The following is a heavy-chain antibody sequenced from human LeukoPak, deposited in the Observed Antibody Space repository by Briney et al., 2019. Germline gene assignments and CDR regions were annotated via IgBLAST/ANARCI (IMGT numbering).Heavy chain of an antibody. CDR3: ANEQLVKGGFDY. CDR2: IYSGGST. CDR1: GFTVSSNY. D-gene: IGHD6-13*01. Sequence: GSLRLSCAASGFTVSSNYMNWVRQAPGKGLEWVSVIYSGGSTYYADSVKGRFTISRDESKNTLYLQMNSLRAEDTAVYYCANEQLVKGGFDYWGQGTLVTVSS. V-gene: IGHV3-66*01. J-gene: IGHJ4*02.